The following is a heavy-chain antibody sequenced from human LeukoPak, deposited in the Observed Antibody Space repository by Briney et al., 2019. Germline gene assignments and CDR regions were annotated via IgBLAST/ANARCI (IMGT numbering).Heavy chain of an antibody. V-gene: IGHV3-7*01. CDR3: ARGRFCDSGNCYLDY. J-gene: IGHJ4*02. Sequence: GGSLRLSCAASGYTFSDYWMSWVRHAPGKGLELVANIKPDGRDKYHVDSVKGRFTISRDNAKASLYLLMNSLRAEDTAVYYCARGRFCDSGNCYLDYWGQGTLVTVSS. CDR1: GYTFSDYW. CDR2: IKPDGRDK. D-gene: IGHD4-23*01.